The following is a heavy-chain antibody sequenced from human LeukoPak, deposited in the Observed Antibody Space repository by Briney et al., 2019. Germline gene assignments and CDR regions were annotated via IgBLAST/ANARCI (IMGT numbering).Heavy chain of an antibody. CDR2: ISSSGSTI. Sequence: PGGSLRLSCAASGFTFSSYEMNWVRQAPGKGLEWVSYISSSGSTIYYADSVKGRFTISRDNSKNTLYLQMDSLRDEDTAVYYCAREPRVGPTQNWFDPWGQGTLVTVSS. D-gene: IGHD1-26*01. J-gene: IGHJ5*02. CDR3: AREPRVGPTQNWFDP. CDR1: GFTFSSYE. V-gene: IGHV3-48*03.